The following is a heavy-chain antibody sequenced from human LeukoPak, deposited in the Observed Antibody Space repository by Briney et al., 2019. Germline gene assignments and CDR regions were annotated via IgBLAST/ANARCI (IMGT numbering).Heavy chain of an antibody. D-gene: IGHD3-16*01. CDR1: GFTFSTYW. CDR3: AKGYYDYVWGSYYFDY. V-gene: IGHV3-23*01. Sequence: GGSLRLSCAASGFTFSTYWMTWVRQAPGKGLEWVSAISGSGGSTYYADSVKGRFTISRDNSRDTLYLQMNSLRAEDTAVYYCAKGYYDYVWGSYYFDYWGQGTLVTVSS. CDR2: ISGSGGST. J-gene: IGHJ4*02.